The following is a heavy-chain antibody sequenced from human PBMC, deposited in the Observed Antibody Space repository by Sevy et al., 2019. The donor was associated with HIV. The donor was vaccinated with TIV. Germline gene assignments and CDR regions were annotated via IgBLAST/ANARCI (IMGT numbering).Heavy chain of an antibody. CDR2: ISSSSNYI. J-gene: IGHJ3*02. D-gene: IGHD3-22*01. Sequence: GGSLRLYCAASGFTFSRYSMNWVRQAPGKGLQWVSSISSSSNYIYYTDSLKGRFTISRDNAKNSLYLQMNSLRAEDTAVYYCARDKREAYFDNSVSSDAFDIWGQGTMVTVSS. CDR1: GFTFSRYS. V-gene: IGHV3-21*01. CDR3: ARDKREAYFDNSVSSDAFDI.